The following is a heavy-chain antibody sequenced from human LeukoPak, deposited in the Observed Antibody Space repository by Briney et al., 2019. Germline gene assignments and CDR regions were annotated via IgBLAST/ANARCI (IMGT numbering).Heavy chain of an antibody. Sequence: PLETLSLTCTVSGGSISSYYWSWIRQPPGKGLEWIGYIYYSGSTNYNPSLKSRVTISVDTSKNQFPLKLSSVTAADTAVYYCARETMYYGSGSYLDYWGQGTLVTVSS. CDR3: ARETMYYGSGSYLDY. V-gene: IGHV4-59*01. D-gene: IGHD3-10*01. CDR2: IYYSGST. J-gene: IGHJ4*02. CDR1: GGSISSYY.